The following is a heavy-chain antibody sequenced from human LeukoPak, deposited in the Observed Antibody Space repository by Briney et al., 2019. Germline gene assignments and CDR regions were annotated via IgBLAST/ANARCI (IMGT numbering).Heavy chain of an antibody. CDR2: IRQDGGEK. D-gene: IGHD1/OR15-1a*01. CDR3: ARDGTAPGLYFDL. Sequence: PGGSLRLSCTVSGFTFTDYWMNWVRQAPGKGLVWVASIRQDGGEKSYVDSVKGRFTISRDNTKKSLYLQINSLRADDTAVYYCARDGTAPGLYFDLWGQGTLDTVSS. V-gene: IGHV3-7*01. J-gene: IGHJ4*01. CDR1: GFTFTDYW.